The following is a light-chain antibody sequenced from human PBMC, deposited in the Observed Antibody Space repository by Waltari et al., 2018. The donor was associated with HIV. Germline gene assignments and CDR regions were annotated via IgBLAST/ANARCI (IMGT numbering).Light chain of an antibody. J-gene: IGKJ4*01. CDR2: WAS. V-gene: IGKV4-1*01. Sequence: DMEMTQFPDSLAVSLNERATINCKSSQSVLYSSNNKNYLAWYQQKPGQPPKLLIYWASTRESGVPDRFSGSGSGTDFTLTISSLQAEDVAVYYCQQYSSSPLTFGGGTKVQIK. CDR3: QQYSSSPLT. CDR1: QSVLYSSNNKNY.